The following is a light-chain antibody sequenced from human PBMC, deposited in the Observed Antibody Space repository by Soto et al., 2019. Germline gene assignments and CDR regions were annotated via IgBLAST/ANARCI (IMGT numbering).Light chain of an antibody. CDR3: CSYAGSSTLVV. V-gene: IGLV2-23*01. CDR2: EGS. CDR1: SSDVGSYNL. J-gene: IGLJ2*01. Sequence: QSVLTQPASVSGSPGQSITISCTGTSSDVGSYNLVSWYQQHPGKAPKLMIYEGSKRPSGVSNRFSGSKSGNTASLTISGLQAEDGADYYCCSYAGSSTLVVFGGRTKLTVL.